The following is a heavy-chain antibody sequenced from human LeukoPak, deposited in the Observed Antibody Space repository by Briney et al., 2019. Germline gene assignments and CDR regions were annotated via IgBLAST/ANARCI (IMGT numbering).Heavy chain of an antibody. Sequence: GGSLRLSCAASGFTFSSYWMSWVRQAPGKGLEWVANIKQDGSEKYYVDSVKGRFTISRDNAKNSLYLQMNSLRAEDTAVYYCARDRGPRTGFMVREAYDYWGQGTLVTSPQ. CDR3: ARDRGPRTGFMVREAYDY. CDR2: IKQDGSEK. J-gene: IGHJ4*02. V-gene: IGHV3-7*01. CDR1: GFTFSSYW. D-gene: IGHD3-10*01.